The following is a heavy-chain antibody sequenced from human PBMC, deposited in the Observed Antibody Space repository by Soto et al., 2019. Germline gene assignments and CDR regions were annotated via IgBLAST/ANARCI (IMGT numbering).Heavy chain of an antibody. D-gene: IGHD1-26*01. Sequence: LKISCKASGYSFTRKWISWVRQMPGKGLEWMGRIDPTDSYTNYSPSFQGHVTISVDKSSSTAYVQWSSLKASDTAMYYCATTLPASGGSFFSWFDPWGQGTLVTVSS. CDR1: GYSFTRKW. CDR2: IDPTDSYT. J-gene: IGHJ5*02. V-gene: IGHV5-10-1*01. CDR3: ATTLPASGGSFFSWFDP.